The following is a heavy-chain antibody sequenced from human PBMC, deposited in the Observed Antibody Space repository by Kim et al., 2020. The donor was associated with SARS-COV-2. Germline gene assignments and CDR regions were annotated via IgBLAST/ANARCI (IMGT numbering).Heavy chain of an antibody. D-gene: IGHD5-18*01. CDR3: ARPRGTAMDYYFDY. V-gene: IGHV1-2*02. Sequence: ALKFQGRVTRTRDTSISTVYMTLSRMRSDDTAVYYCARPRGTAMDYYFDYWGQGTLVTVSS. J-gene: IGHJ4*02.